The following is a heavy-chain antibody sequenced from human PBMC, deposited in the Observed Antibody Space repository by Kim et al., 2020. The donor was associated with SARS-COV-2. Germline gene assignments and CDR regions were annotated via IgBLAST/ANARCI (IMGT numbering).Heavy chain of an antibody. V-gene: IGHV3-64*01. CDR2: ISSNGGST. J-gene: IGHJ4*02. CDR3: ARGRDGYPWDY. CDR1: FFTFSSYA. D-gene: IGHD5-12*01. Sequence: SLLLSFSSSFFTFSSYAMHWVRQAPGKGLEYVSAISSNGGSTYYANSVKGRFTISRDNSKNTLYLQMGSLRAEDMAVYYCARGRDGYPWDYWGQGTLVTVSS.